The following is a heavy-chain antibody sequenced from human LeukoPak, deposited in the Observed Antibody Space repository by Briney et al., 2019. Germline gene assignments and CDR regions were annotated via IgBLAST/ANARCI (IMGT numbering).Heavy chain of an antibody. V-gene: IGHV3-33*01. D-gene: IGHD6-13*01. CDR2: IWYDGSNK. Sequence: PGGSLRLSCAASGFTFSSYGMHWVRQAPGKGLEWVAVIWYDGSNKYYADSVKGRFTISRDNSKNTLYLQMNSLRAEDTAVYYCARTPLAAAEDHFDYWGQGTLVTVSS. CDR1: GFTFSSYG. J-gene: IGHJ4*02. CDR3: ARTPLAAAEDHFDY.